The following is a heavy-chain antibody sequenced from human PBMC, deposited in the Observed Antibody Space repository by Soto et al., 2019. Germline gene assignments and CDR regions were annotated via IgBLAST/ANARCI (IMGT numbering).Heavy chain of an antibody. J-gene: IGHJ5*02. V-gene: IGHV1-46*01. CDR1: GYTFTSYY. CDR2: INPSDGYT. Sequence: QVQLVQSGAEVKKPGASVKVSCKASGYTFTSYYMHWVRQAPGQGLEWMGIINPSDGYTNYAQKFQGRVTLARETSTSTGYMELSSLRSEDTAVYYCARGAVAGTWGNCFDPWGQGTLVTVSS. D-gene: IGHD6-19*01. CDR3: ARGAVAGTWGNCFDP.